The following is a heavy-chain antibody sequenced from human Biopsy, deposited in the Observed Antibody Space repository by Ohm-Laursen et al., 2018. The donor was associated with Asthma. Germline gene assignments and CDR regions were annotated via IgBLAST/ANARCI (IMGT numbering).Heavy chain of an antibody. D-gene: IGHD3-9*01. J-gene: IGHJ3*02. Sequence: GASVKVSCKASGYTFIHFAIHWVRQAPGQRLEWMGWINAGNGNTKYSQKFQGRVTITRDTSASTAYMELSSLRSEDTAVYYCARTYYDFLTGQVNGVFAIWGQGTMVTVSS. CDR2: INAGNGNT. CDR3: ARTYYDFLTGQVNGVFAI. CDR1: GYTFIHFA. V-gene: IGHV1-3*01.